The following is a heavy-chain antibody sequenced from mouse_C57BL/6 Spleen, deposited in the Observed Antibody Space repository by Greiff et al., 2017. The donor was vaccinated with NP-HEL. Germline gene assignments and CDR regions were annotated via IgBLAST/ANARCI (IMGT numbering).Heavy chain of an antibody. V-gene: IGHV1-4*01. CDR2: INPSSGYT. Sequence: VQVVESGAELARPGASVKMSCKASGYTFTSYTMHWVKQRPGQGLEWIGYINPSSGYTKYNQKFKDKATLTADKSSSTAYMQLSSLTSEDSAVYYCARSENYGWFAYWGQGTLVTVSA. D-gene: IGHD1-1*01. CDR1: GYTFTSYT. CDR3: ARSENYGWFAY. J-gene: IGHJ3*01.